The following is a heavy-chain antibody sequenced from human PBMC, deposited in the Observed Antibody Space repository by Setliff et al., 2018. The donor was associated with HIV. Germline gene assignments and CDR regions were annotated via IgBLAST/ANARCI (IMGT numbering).Heavy chain of an antibody. V-gene: IGHV1-69*05. CDR1: GDTFSSFS. J-gene: IGHJ4*02. D-gene: IGHD6-19*01. Sequence: SVKVSCKASGDTFSSFSINWVRQAPGQGLEWMGGTIPLFGKVDYAQKFQGRVTITTDESTSTAYMELSSLRSEDTAVYYCARAAIPMAGLDYWGQGTLVTVSS. CDR2: TIPLFGKV. CDR3: ARAAIPMAGLDY.